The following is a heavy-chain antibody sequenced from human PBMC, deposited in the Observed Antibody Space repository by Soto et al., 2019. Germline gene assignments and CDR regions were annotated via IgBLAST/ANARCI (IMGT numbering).Heavy chain of an antibody. CDR2: IYYSGST. CDR3: ASVTRLYYIDY. CDR1: GGSISSGGYY. J-gene: IGHJ4*02. D-gene: IGHD4-17*01. V-gene: IGHV4-31*03. Sequence: SETLSLTCTVSGGSISSGGYYWSWIRQHPGKGLEWLGYIYYSGSTYYNPSLKSRVTISVDTSKNQFSLKLSSVTAADTAVHYCASVTRLYYIDYWGQGTPVTVS.